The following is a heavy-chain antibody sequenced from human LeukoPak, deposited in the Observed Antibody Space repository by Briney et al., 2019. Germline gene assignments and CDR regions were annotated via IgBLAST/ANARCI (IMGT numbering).Heavy chain of an antibody. CDR1: GGSIRSYY. V-gene: IGHV4-59*01. Sequence: SETLSLTCTVSGGSIRSYYWSWIRPPPGKGLEWIGYIYFSGSTSYNPSLKSRVTISVDRSKNQFSLKLSSVAAADTAVYYCARSYDTNFDYWGQGTLVTVSS. D-gene: IGHD3-3*01. CDR2: IYFSGST. CDR3: ARSYDTNFDY. J-gene: IGHJ4*02.